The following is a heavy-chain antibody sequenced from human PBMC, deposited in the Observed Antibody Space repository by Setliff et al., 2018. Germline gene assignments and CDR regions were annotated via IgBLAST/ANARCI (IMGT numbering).Heavy chain of an antibody. V-gene: IGHV4-61*09. CDR3: ARMSGFQYMDV. D-gene: IGHD3-3*01. CDR1: GDSISSRRSY. Sequence: LTCTVSGDSISSRRSYWGWFRQPAGKGLEWIGQIYTSWSTNYNPSLKSRVTISLDTSKNQFSLSLSSVTAADTAVYYCARMSGFQYMDVWGKGTTVTVSS. CDR2: IYTSWST. J-gene: IGHJ6*03.